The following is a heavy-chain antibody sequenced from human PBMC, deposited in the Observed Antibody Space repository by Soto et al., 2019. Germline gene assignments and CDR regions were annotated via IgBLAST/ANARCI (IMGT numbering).Heavy chain of an antibody. Sequence: ASVKVSCKASGYTFTSYGISWVRQAPGQGLEWMGWISAYNGNTNYAQKLQGRVTMTTDTSTSTAYMELRSLRSDDTAVYYCARDGEGVNKAEYFQHWGQGTLVTVSS. CDR2: ISAYNGNT. CDR3: ARDGEGVNKAEYFQH. J-gene: IGHJ1*01. CDR1: GYTFTSYG. V-gene: IGHV1-18*01.